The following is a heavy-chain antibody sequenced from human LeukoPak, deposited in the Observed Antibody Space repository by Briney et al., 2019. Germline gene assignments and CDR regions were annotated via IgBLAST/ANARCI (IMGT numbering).Heavy chain of an antibody. J-gene: IGHJ4*02. CDR2: ISSSSNYI. CDR3: ARGTPTTRDFDY. D-gene: IGHD4-11*01. Sequence: TGGSLRLSCAASGFTFSSYGMRWVRQAPGKGLEWVSFISSSSNYIYYTDSVKGRFTISRDNAKNSLFLQMNSLRAEDTAVYYCARGTPTTRDFDYWGQGTLVTVSS. CDR1: GFTFSSYG. V-gene: IGHV3-21*01.